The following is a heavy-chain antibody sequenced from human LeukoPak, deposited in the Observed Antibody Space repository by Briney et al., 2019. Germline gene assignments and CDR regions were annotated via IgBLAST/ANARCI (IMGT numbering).Heavy chain of an antibody. V-gene: IGHV1-8*01. Sequence: GASVKVSCKASGYTFTSYDINWVRQAPGQGLEWMGWMNPNSGNTGYAQKFQGRVTTTRNTSISTAYMELSSLRSEDTAVYYCASEVQLERRGFDYWGQGTLVTVSS. CDR3: ASEVQLERRGFDY. D-gene: IGHD1-1*01. J-gene: IGHJ4*02. CDR2: MNPNSGNT. CDR1: GYTFTSYD.